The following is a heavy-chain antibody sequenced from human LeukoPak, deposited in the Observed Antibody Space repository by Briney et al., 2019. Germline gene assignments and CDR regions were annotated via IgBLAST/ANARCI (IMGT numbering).Heavy chain of an antibody. CDR3: ARDYNRRITMIVVP. Sequence: GRSLRLSCAASGFTFSSYAMHWVRQAPGKGLEWVAVISYDGSNKYYADSVKGRFTISRDSSKNTLYLQMNSLRAEDTAVYYCARDYNRRITMIVVPWGQGTLVTVSS. V-gene: IGHV3-30-3*01. J-gene: IGHJ5*02. CDR2: ISYDGSNK. D-gene: IGHD3-22*01. CDR1: GFTFSSYA.